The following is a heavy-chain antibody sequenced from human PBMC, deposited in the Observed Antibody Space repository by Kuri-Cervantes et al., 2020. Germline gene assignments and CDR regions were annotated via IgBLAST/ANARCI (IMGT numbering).Heavy chain of an antibody. CDR1: GYTFTSYG. CDR2: ISAYNGNT. CDR3: ARVIPARYCSSTSCPYYYYYGMDV. Sequence: ASVKVSCKASGYTFTSYGISWVRQAPGQGLEWMGWISAYNGNTNYAQELQGGVTMTTDTSTSTAYMELSSLRSEDTAVYYCARVIPARYCSSTSCPYYYYYGMDVWGQGTMVTVSS. D-gene: IGHD2-2*01. V-gene: IGHV1-18*01. J-gene: IGHJ6*02.